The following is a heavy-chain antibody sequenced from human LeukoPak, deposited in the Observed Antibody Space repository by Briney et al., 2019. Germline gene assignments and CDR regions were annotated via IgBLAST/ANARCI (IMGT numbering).Heavy chain of an antibody. D-gene: IGHD4-17*01. Sequence: PGRSLRLSCAASGFTFSSYGMHWVRQAPGKGLEWVAVISYDGSNKYYADSVKGRFTISRDNSKNTLYLQMNSLRAEDTAVYYCAKVRGNDYGDPNDYWGQGTLVTVSS. CDR3: AKVRGNDYGDPNDY. CDR1: GFTFSSYG. CDR2: ISYDGSNK. J-gene: IGHJ4*02. V-gene: IGHV3-30*18.